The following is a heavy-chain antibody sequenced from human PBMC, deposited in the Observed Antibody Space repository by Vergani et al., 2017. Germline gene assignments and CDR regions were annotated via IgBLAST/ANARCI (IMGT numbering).Heavy chain of an antibody. CDR1: GGSINPSSSF. CDR2: INYVGRT. J-gene: IGHJ2*01. V-gene: IGHV4-39*01. D-gene: IGHD3-16*01. Sequence: QLQLQKSGPGLLKPSETLSLICTVPGGSINPSSSFCGWIRQAPGKGLEGSGSINYVGRTYDIPSLQSRATVFVDTSRNQFSLKLTAGTAAYTAVYYCARGGGDNWYFDLWGRGTLVTVSS. CDR3: ARGGGDNWYFDL.